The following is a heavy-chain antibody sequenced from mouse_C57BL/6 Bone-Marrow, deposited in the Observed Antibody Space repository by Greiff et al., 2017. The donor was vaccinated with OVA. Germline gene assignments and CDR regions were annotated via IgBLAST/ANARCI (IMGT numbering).Heavy chain of an antibody. J-gene: IGHJ4*01. CDR3: ARRDYYGSSRAMDY. D-gene: IGHD1-1*01. V-gene: IGHV1-39*01. CDR2: INPNYGTT. CDR1: GYSFTDYN. Sequence: EVKLMESGPELVKPGASVKISCKASGYSFTDYNMNWVKQSNGKSLEWIGVINPNYGTTSYNQKFKGKATLTVDQSSSTAYMQLNSLTSEDSAVYYCARRDYYGSSRAMDYWGQGTSVTVSS.